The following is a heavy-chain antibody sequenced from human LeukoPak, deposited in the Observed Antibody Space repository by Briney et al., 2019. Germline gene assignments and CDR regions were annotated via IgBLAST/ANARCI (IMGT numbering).Heavy chain of an antibody. Sequence: SETLSLTCTVSGGSISSSSYYWGWIRQPPGKGLEWIGSIYHSGSTYYNPSLKSRVTISVDTSKNQFSLKLSSVTAADTAVYYCARDGDRYCSGGSCYLDYWGQGTLVTVSS. V-gene: IGHV4-39*07. J-gene: IGHJ4*02. CDR1: GGSISSSSYY. D-gene: IGHD2-15*01. CDR2: IYHSGST. CDR3: ARDGDRYCSGGSCYLDY.